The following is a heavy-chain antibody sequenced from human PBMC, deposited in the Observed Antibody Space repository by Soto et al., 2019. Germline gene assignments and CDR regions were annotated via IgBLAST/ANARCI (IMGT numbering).Heavy chain of an antibody. CDR2: VYHSGTT. J-gene: IGHJ4*02. D-gene: IGHD1-26*01. CDR3: ARDLPYAAGSLAGCDY. Sequence: SETLSLTCSVSGVSITGSYWSWIRQPPGKTLEWIGYVYHSGTTTYNPSLKSRVSISVDTSKNQFSLRLTSVIAADTAVYYCARDLPYAAGSLAGCDYWGQGILVTVSS. CDR1: GVSITGSY. V-gene: IGHV4-59*01.